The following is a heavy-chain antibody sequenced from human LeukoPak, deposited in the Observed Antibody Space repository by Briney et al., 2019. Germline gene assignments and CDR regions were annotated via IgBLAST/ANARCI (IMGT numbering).Heavy chain of an antibody. V-gene: IGHV1-2*02. CDR1: GYTFTDYF. J-gene: IGHJ4*02. CDR2: ISPEGGDT. Sequence: GASVKVSCKASGYTFTDYFMHWVRQAPGQGLEWMGWISPEGGDTHYAQRFQGRVTTTRDTSISTAYMELTSLSSDDTAVYYCGRNYGHNSKYFDFWGQGTLVTVSS. D-gene: IGHD4-17*01. CDR3: GRNYGHNSKYFDF.